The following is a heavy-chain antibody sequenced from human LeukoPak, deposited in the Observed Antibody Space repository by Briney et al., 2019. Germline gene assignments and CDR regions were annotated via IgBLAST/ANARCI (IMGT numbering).Heavy chain of an antibody. CDR2: INHSGST. J-gene: IGHJ4*02. CDR1: GGSFSGYY. CDR3: ARGRYYGSGSYPIRRGSYYFDY. Sequence: PSETLSLTCAVYGGSFSGYYWSWLRQPPGKGLERVGEINHSGSTNYNPSLKSRVTISVDTSKNQFSLKLSSVTAADTAVYYCARGRYYGSGSYPIRRGSYYFDYWGQGTLVTVSS. V-gene: IGHV4-34*01. D-gene: IGHD3-10*01.